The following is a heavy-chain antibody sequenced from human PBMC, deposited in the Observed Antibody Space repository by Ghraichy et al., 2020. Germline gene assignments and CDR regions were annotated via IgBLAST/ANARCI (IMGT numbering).Heavy chain of an antibody. V-gene: IGHV3-7*01. D-gene: IGHD2-2*01. Sequence: GGSLRLSCAVSGLTFSRYYVSWVCQAPGKGLECVSNIKEYGSQKSYADYVKGRFTISSDDAKTSVYLQRNSLRVDDTAVYYCAKVPDWGYCSRTSCEVAFEKWGLGTMVTVSS. CDR3: AKVPDWGYCSRTSCEVAFEK. CDR1: GLTFSRYY. J-gene: IGHJ3*02. CDR2: IKEYGSQK.